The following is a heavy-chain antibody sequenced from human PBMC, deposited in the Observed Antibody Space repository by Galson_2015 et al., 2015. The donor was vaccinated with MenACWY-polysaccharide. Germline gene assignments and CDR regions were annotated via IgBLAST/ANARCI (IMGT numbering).Heavy chain of an antibody. D-gene: IGHD1/OR15-1a*01. V-gene: IGHV3-74*01. Sequence: SLRLSCAASGFSFSSNTMTWVRQAPGKGLVWVSLIKSDGSSTSYADSVKGRFTISRDNAKNTLHLQMNSLRVEDTALYYCARDGTGTVAGALDIWGQGTMVTVSS. CDR3: ARDGTGTVAGALDI. CDR2: IKSDGSST. J-gene: IGHJ3*02. CDR1: GFSFSSNT.